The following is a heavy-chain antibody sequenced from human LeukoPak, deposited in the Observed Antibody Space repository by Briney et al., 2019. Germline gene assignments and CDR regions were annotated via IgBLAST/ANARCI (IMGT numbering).Heavy chain of an antibody. D-gene: IGHD1-1*01. J-gene: IGHJ3*02. CDR2: LSDSGGAYT. V-gene: IGHV3-23*01. CDR1: GFTFSNYA. Sequence: GGSLRLSCAASGFTFSNYAMSWFRQAPGKGLEWVSDLSDSGGAYTNYVGSVKGRFTISRDNSKNTLYLQMNSLRAEDTAVYYCARKWNGAFDIWDQGTMVTVSS. CDR3: ARKWNGAFDI.